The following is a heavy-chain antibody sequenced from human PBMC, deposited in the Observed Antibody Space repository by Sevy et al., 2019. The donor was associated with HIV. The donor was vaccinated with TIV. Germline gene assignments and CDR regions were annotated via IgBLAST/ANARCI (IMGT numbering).Heavy chain of an antibody. D-gene: IGHD6-6*01. V-gene: IGHV4-61*01. CDR2: IYYSGST. Sequence: SENLSLTCTVSGGSVSSGSYYWSWIRQPPGKGLEWIGYIYYSGSTNYNPSLKSRVTISVDTSKNQFSLKLSSVTAADTAVYYCARSSGSIAARQTDYWGQGTLVTVSS. CDR1: GGSVSSGSYY. J-gene: IGHJ4*02. CDR3: ARSSGSIAARQTDY.